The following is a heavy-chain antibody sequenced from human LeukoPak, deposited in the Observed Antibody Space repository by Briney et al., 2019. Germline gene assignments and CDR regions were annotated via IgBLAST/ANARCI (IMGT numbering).Heavy chain of an antibody. D-gene: IGHD6-19*01. J-gene: IGHJ6*02. V-gene: IGHV3-30*18. CDR1: GFTFSVYG. Sequence: PGRSLRLSCAASGFTFSVYGMYWVRQPPGKGLEWVALISYDGADKYHVDSVKGRFTISRDNSNNTLYLQINSLRPDDTAVYYCAKAGYSSGWTRYYGMDVWGQGTTVAVSS. CDR3: AKAGYSSGWTRYYGMDV. CDR2: ISYDGADK.